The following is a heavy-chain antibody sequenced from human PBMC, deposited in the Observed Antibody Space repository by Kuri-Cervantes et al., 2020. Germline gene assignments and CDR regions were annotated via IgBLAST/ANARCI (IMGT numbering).Heavy chain of an antibody. CDR3: AGSHPHYYDSSGYYSQSMDV. V-gene: IGHV4-61*08. CDR1: GGSINSGDYY. CDR2: VYSSGSP. Sequence: SETLSLTCTVSGGSINSGDYYWSWIRQPPGKGLEWIGYVYSSGSPYYNPSLKSRVTISIDTSKNQFSLKLTSVTAEDTAVYYCAGSHPHYYDSSGYYSQSMDVWGKGTTVTVSS. J-gene: IGHJ6*04. D-gene: IGHD3-22*01.